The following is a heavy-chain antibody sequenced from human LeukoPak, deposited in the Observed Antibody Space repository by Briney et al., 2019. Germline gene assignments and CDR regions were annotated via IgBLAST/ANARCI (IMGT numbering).Heavy chain of an antibody. D-gene: IGHD3-22*01. CDR2: IYTSGST. CDR1: GGSISSYY. CDR3: ARAATTYYYDSSGYGRGYYYYYMDV. V-gene: IGHV4-4*07. Sequence: SETLSLTCTVSGGSISSYYWSWTRQPAGKGLEWIGRIYTSGSTNYNPSLKSRVTMSVDTSKNQFSLKLSSVTAADTAVYYCARAATTYYYDSSGYGRGYYYYYMDVWGKGTTVTISS. J-gene: IGHJ6*03.